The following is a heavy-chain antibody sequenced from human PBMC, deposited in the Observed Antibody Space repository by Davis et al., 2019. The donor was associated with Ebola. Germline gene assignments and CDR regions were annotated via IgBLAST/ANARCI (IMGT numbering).Heavy chain of an antibody. D-gene: IGHD3-16*01. CDR1: GDTISNYY. CDR2: VYYSGNT. CDR3: ARGDDYPFYMDV. Sequence: SETLSLTCTVPGDTISNYYWSWIRQPPGKGLEWIGYVYYSGNTNYNPSLKSRVTISVDTSKSQFSLKLSSVTAADTAVYYCARGDDYPFYMDVWGKGTTVTVSS. V-gene: IGHV4-59*01. J-gene: IGHJ6*04.